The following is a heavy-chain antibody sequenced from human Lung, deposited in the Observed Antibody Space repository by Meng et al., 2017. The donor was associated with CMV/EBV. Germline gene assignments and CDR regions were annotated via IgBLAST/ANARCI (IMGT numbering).Heavy chain of an antibody. D-gene: IGHD2-21*02. J-gene: IGHJ4*02. CDR2: IYHSGST. CDR3: ARVVTALWGYYFDY. V-gene: IGHV4-4*02. Sequence: LEGSGPGPVKPSGTRSLTCAVAGGSISSSNWWSWVRQPPGKGLEWIGEIYHSGSTNYNPSLKSRVTISVDKSKNQFSLKLSSVTAADTAVYYCARVVTALWGYYFDYWGQGTLVTVSS. CDR1: GGSISSSNW.